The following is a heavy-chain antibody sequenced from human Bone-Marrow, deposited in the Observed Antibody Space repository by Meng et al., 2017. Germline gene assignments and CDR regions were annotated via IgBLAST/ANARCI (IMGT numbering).Heavy chain of an antibody. CDR1: GGSISSTSSY. D-gene: IGHD1-7*01. CDR2: VYHRGDT. CDR3: GRDQGRELINH. V-gene: IGHV4-39*07. Sequence: QLQLQESGPGLVKPSETLSLTCSISGGSISSTSSYWGWIRQPPGKGLEWIGEVYHRGDTNYNPSLKSRVDISVDKSKNQFYLSLFSVTAADTAVYYCGRDQGRELINHWGQGTLVPSPQ. J-gene: IGHJ4*02.